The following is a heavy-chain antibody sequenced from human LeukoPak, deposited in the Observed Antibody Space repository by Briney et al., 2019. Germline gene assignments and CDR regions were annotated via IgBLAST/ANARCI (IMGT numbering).Heavy chain of an antibody. D-gene: IGHD5-12*01. CDR3: AKFSRWLPFEY. Sequence: SETLSLTCAVSGASISGNYWSWLRQSPEKGLEWIGHIFHDGVTDFNPSLMSRVSIFSDTPKNHFSLRLTSVTAADTAVYYCAKFSRWLPFEYWGQGALVTVSS. CDR2: IFHDGVT. V-gene: IGHV4-59*01. J-gene: IGHJ4*02. CDR1: GASISGNY.